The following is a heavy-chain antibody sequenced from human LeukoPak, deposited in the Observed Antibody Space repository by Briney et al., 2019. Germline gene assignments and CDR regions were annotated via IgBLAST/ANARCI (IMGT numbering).Heavy chain of an antibody. J-gene: IGHJ4*02. V-gene: IGHV4-34*01. D-gene: IGHD5-18*01. CDR2: INHSGST. CDR3: ARSEYSYMNY. CDR1: GGSFSGYY. Sequence: PSETLSLTCAVYGGSFSGYYWSWIRQPPGKGLAWIGEINHSGSTNYNPSLKSRVTMSVDTSKNQFSLRLSSVTAADTAIYYCARSEYSYMNYWGQGTLVTVSS.